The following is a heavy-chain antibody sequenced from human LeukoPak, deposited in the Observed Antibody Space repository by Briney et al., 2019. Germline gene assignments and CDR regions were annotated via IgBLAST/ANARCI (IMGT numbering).Heavy chain of an antibody. CDR1: GGSVSSSSYY. Sequence: PSETLSLTCTVSGGSVSSSSYYWGWIRQPPGKGLEYIGIIYYSGSTYYNPSLKSRVTISVDTSKSHFSLKLTSVTAADTAVYYCVRLGKDAFDIWGQGTMVTVSS. CDR2: IYYSGST. J-gene: IGHJ3*02. CDR3: VRLGKDAFDI. V-gene: IGHV4-39*02. D-gene: IGHD1-26*01.